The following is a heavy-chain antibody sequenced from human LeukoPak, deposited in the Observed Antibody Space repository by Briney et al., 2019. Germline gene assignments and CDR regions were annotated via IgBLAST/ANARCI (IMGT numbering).Heavy chain of an antibody. D-gene: IGHD5-24*01. CDR1: EFTFSDYY. V-gene: IGHV3-11*01. J-gene: IGHJ6*03. CDR3: AREMATINYYYYMDV. Sequence: PGGSLRLSCAASEFTFSDYYMSWIRQAPGKGLEWVSYISSSGSTIYYADSVKGRFTISRDNAKNSLYLQMNSLRAEDTAVYYCAREMATINYYYYMDVWGKGTTVTVSS. CDR2: ISSSGSTI.